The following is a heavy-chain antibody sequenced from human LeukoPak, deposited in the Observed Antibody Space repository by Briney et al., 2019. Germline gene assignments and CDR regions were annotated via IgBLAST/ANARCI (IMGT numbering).Heavy chain of an antibody. D-gene: IGHD4-17*01. CDR1: GFTFSSYE. CDR2: ISSSGSTI. Sequence: PGGSLRLSCAASGFTFSSYEMNWVRQAPGKGLEWVSYISSSGSTIYYADSVKGRFTISRDNAKNSLYLQMNSLRAEDTAVYYCARDSPITTVSLSTFDYWGQGTLVTVSS. CDR3: ARDSPITTVSLSTFDY. J-gene: IGHJ4*02. V-gene: IGHV3-48*03.